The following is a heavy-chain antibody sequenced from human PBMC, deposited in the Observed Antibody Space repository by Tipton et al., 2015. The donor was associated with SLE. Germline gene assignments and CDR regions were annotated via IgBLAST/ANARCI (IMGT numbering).Heavy chain of an antibody. D-gene: IGHD4-17*01. Sequence: TLSLTCSVSGASISGGNHYWSWIRQPAGKGLEWIGHIYTSGSTNYNPSLQSRVTISVDTSKNQFSLNLSSVTAADTAVYYCARDGSGDYGRFGFDYWGQGTLVTVSS. V-gene: IGHV4-61*09. CDR1: GASISGGNHY. CDR3: ARDGSGDYGRFGFDY. J-gene: IGHJ4*02. CDR2: IYTSGST.